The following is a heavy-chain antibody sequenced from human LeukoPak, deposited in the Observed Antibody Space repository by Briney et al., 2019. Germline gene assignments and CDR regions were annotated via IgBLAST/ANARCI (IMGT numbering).Heavy chain of an antibody. D-gene: IGHD4-17*01. Sequence: GGSLRLSCAASGFTFSSYWMNWVRQAPGKGLVWVSRIASDGSSTTYADSVKGRFSISRDNAKNSLYLQMNSLRAEDTAVYYCARDSYGDYSFDYWGQGTLVTVSS. J-gene: IGHJ4*02. CDR2: IASDGSST. CDR3: ARDSYGDYSFDY. V-gene: IGHV3-74*01. CDR1: GFTFSSYW.